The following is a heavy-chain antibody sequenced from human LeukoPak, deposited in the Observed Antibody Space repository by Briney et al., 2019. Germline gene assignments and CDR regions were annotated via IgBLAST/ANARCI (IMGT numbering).Heavy chain of an antibody. CDR2: IYYSGSP. V-gene: IGHV4-59*01. CDR1: GGSISSYY. D-gene: IGHD5-18*01. CDR3: ARGRYSYAEYFQH. Sequence: SETLSHTCTVSGGSISSYYWSWIRQPAGKGLEWIGHIYYSGSPKYNPSLKSRGTISVDTSMNQFSLKLSSVTAADTAVYYCARGRYSYAEYFQHWGQGTLVTVSS. J-gene: IGHJ1*01.